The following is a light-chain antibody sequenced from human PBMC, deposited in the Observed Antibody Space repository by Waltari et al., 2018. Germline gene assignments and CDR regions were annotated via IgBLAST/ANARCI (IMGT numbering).Light chain of an antibody. CDR2: DAS. J-gene: IGKJ3*01. V-gene: IGKV1-33*01. CDR1: QDISNY. Sequence: DIQMTQSPSSLSASVGDRVTITCQASQDISNYLNWYQKKPGKAPKLLIYDASNLETGVPSRFSGSGSGTDFTFTISILQPEDIATYYCQQYDNLPFTFGPGTKVDIK. CDR3: QQYDNLPFT.